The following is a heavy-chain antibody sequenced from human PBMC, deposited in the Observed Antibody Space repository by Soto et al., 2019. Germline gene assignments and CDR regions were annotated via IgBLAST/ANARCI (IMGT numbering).Heavy chain of an antibody. CDR1: GFTFSSYW. D-gene: IGHD4-4*01. J-gene: IGHJ5*02. V-gene: IGHV3-7*01. Sequence: GGSLRLSCAASGFTFSSYWMSWVRQAPGKGLEWVANIKQDGSEKYYVDSVKGRFTISRDNAKNSLYLQMNSLRAEDTAVYYCARDSDYSNYARYNWFDPWGQGTLVTVSS. CDR2: IKQDGSEK. CDR3: ARDSDYSNYARYNWFDP.